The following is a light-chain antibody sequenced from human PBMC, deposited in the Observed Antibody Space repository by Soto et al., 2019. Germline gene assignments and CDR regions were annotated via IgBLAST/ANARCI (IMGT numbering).Light chain of an antibody. CDR1: QSISKY. CDR3: QQYNRSPCT. V-gene: IGKV1-5*01. Sequence: DTLIPQDPSILNANVGDRVTITCRASQSISKYLAWYQHKPGKAPKLLIHDASSLESGVPLRFSGSGSGTEFTLIISSLQSDDVAAYYCQQYNRSPCTFGQRTKVDNK. CDR2: DAS. J-gene: IGKJ1*01.